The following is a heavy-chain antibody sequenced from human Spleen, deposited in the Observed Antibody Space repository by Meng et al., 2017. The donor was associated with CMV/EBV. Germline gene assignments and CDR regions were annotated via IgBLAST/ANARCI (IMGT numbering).Heavy chain of an antibody. V-gene: IGHV3-30-3*01. J-gene: IGHJ4*02. CDR3: ARDDRRTQYYFDY. CDR2: ISYEGSNQ. Sequence: GGSLRLSCAASGFSFRDYAMHWVRQAPGKGLEWLAIISYEGSNQYYTDSVKGRFSISRDNSKNTLYLQMNSLRADDTALYYCARDDRRTQYYFDYWGQGTLVTVSS. CDR1: GFSFRDYA. D-gene: IGHD3-22*01.